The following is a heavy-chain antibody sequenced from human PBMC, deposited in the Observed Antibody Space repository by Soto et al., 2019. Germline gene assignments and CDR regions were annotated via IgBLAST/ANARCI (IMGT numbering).Heavy chain of an antibody. J-gene: IGHJ2*01. Sequence: EVQLLESGGGLVQPGGSLRLSCAASGFTFGRYAMSWVRQAPGMGLAWVSAVSGTGITTYYADSVRGRFTISRDNSNNTLYLQMNSLRAEDTAMYYCAKDITSSLNWYLDLWGRGTLVTVSS. D-gene: IGHD6-6*01. V-gene: IGHV3-23*01. CDR3: AKDITSSLNWYLDL. CDR1: GFTFGRYA. CDR2: VSGTGITT.